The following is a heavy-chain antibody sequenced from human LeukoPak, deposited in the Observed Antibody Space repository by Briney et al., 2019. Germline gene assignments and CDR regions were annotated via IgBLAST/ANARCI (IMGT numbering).Heavy chain of an antibody. V-gene: IGHV4-34*01. CDR3: ARGGYYDKPFGY. D-gene: IGHD3-9*01. J-gene: IGHJ4*02. Sequence: SETLSLTCAVYGGSFSGYYWSWIRQPPGKGLEWIGEINHSGSTNYNPSLKSRVTISVDTSKNQFSLKLSSVTAADTAVYYCARGGYYDKPFGYWGQGTLVTVSS. CDR1: GGSFSGYY. CDR2: INHSGST.